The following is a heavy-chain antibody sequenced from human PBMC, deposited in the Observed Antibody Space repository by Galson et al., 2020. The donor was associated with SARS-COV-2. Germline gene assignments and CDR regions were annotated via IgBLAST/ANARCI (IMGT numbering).Heavy chain of an antibody. CDR1: GFTFSSYS. D-gene: IGHD1-1*01. V-gene: IGHV3-21*01. Sequence: NSGGSLRLSCAASGFTFSSYSMNWVRQAPGKGLEWVSSISSSSSYIYYADSVKGRFTISRDNAKNSLYLQMNSLRAEDTAVYYCARVDNYEYYYGMDVWGQGTTVTVSS. CDR3: ARVDNYEYYYGMDV. CDR2: ISSSSSYI. J-gene: IGHJ6*02.